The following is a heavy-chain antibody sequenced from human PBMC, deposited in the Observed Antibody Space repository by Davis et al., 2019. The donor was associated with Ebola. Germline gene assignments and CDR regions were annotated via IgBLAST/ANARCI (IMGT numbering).Heavy chain of an antibody. J-gene: IGHJ4*02. CDR2: ISSSSSYI. CDR3: TTVRYYDSDGYGSLDS. CDR1: GFTFSSYS. V-gene: IGHV3-21*01. Sequence: GGSLRLSCAASGFTFSSYSMNWVRQAPGKGLEWVSSISSSSSYIYYADSVKGRFTISRDNAKNSLYLQMNSLRAEDTAVYYCTTVRYYDSDGYGSLDSWGQGTLVTVSS. D-gene: IGHD3-22*01.